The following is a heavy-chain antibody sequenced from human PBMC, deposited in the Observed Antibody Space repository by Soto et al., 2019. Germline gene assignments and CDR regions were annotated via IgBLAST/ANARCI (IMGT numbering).Heavy chain of an antibody. Sequence: PSETLSLTCAVYGGSFSGYYWSWIRQPPGKGLEWIGEINHSGSTNYNPPLKSRVTISVDTSKNQFSLKLSSVTAADTAVYYCARAGRIAARPFNYWGQGTLVTVSS. D-gene: IGHD6-6*01. CDR2: INHSGST. CDR1: GGSFSGYY. V-gene: IGHV4-34*01. CDR3: ARAGRIAARPFNY. J-gene: IGHJ4*02.